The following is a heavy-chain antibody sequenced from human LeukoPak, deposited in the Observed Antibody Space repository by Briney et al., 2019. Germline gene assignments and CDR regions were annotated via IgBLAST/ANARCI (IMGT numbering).Heavy chain of an antibody. CDR2: IYHSGST. Sequence: PSETLSLTCAVSGGSISSGGYSWSWIRQPPGKGLEWIGYIYHSGSTYYNPSLKSRVTISVDRSKNQFSLKLNSVTAADTAVYYCAGGYSGYAEIYWGQGTLVTVSS. CDR3: AGGYSGYAEIY. V-gene: IGHV4-30-2*01. J-gene: IGHJ4*02. D-gene: IGHD5-12*01. CDR1: GGSISSGGYS.